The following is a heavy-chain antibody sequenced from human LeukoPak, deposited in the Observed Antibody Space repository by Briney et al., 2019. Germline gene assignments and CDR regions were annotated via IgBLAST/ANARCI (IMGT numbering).Heavy chain of an antibody. CDR2: IYHSGGT. D-gene: IGHD3-10*01. CDR1: GGSISSGGYS. J-gene: IGHJ5*02. CDR3: ARDCYGSGSWYGWFDP. V-gene: IGHV4-30-2*01. Sequence: SETLSLTCAVSGGSISSGGYSWSWIRQPPGKGLEWIGYIYHSGGTYYNPSLKSRVTISVDRSKNQFSLKLSSVTAADTAVYYCARDCYGSGSWYGWFDPWGQGTLVTVSS.